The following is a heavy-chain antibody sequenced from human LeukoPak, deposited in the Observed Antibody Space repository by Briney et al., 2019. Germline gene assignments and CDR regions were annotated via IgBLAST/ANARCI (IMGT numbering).Heavy chain of an antibody. CDR3: ATLGDTAIITPHFDD. Sequence: GESLKISCQGSGYRFTNYWIGWVRQMPGKGLEWMGIIYSPSFQGQVTISADKSISTAYLQWSSLKASDTAMYYCATLGDTAIITPHFDDWGQGTLVTVSS. D-gene: IGHD5-18*01. J-gene: IGHJ4*02. V-gene: IGHV5-51*01. CDR1: GYRFTNYW. CDR2: IY.